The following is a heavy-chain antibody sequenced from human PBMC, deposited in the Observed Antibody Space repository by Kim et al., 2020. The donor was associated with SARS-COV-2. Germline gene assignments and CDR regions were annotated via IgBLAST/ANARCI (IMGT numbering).Heavy chain of an antibody. J-gene: IGHJ6*02. V-gene: IGHV1-69*13. CDR1: GGTFSSYA. Sequence: SVKVSCKASGGTFSSYAISWVRQAPGQGLEWMGGIIPIFGTANYAQKFQGRVTITADESTSTAYMELSSLRSEDTAVYYCARGPRYSSSFQPSRDYYYGMDVWGQGTTVTVSS. D-gene: IGHD6-13*01. CDR2: IIPIFGTA. CDR3: ARGPRYSSSFQPSRDYYYGMDV.